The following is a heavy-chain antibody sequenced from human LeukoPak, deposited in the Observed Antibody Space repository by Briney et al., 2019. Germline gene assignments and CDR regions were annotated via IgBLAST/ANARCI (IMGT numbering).Heavy chain of an antibody. CDR2: IWYDGSNK. CDR3: ARELAVRPPGSY. Sequence: PGRSLRLSCAASGFTFSSYGMHWVRQAPGKGLEWVAVIWYDGSNKYYADSVKGRFTISRDNSKNTLYLQMNSLRAEDTAVYYCARELAVRPPGSYWGQGTLVTVSS. V-gene: IGHV3-33*01. J-gene: IGHJ4*02. D-gene: IGHD6-6*01. CDR1: GFTFSSYG.